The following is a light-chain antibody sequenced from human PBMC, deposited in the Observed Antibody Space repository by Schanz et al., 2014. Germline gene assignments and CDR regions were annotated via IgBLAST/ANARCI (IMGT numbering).Light chain of an antibody. Sequence: QSALIQPPSASGSPGQSVAISCTGTTSDVGGYNFVSWYQQHPGKAPKLMIYEVTKRPSGVPDRFSGSKSGNMASLTVSGLQAEDEADYYCCSYAGSTNLRFGGGTKLTVL. CDR1: TSDVGGYNF. CDR3: CSYAGSTNLR. J-gene: IGLJ3*02. CDR2: EVT. V-gene: IGLV2-8*01.